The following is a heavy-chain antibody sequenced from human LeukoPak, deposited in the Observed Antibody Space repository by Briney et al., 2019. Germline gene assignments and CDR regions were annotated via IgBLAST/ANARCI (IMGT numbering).Heavy chain of an antibody. Sequence: PGGSLRLSCAASGFTFSSYWMHWVRQVPGKGLVWVSRINTDGNSISYADSVKGRFTVSRDNAKSTLYLQMNSLRAEDTAVYYCVRDSATVSYWGQGTLVTVSS. V-gene: IGHV3-74*01. D-gene: IGHD1-26*01. CDR2: INTDGNSI. CDR1: GFTFSSYW. CDR3: VRDSATVSY. J-gene: IGHJ4*02.